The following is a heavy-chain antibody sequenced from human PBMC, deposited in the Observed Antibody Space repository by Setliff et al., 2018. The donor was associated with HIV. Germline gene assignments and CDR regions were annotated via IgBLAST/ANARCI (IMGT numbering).Heavy chain of an antibody. J-gene: IGHJ4*02. CDR2: IDASNGNT. V-gene: IGHV1-3*01. D-gene: IGHD3-22*01. Sequence: ASVKVSCKASGYTFTTYAMHWVRQAPGQRLEWMGWIDASNGNTKYSQKFQGRVTITRDTSASTAYLELSSLRSEDTAVYYCARVDYYDSSGYWHFDYWGQGTLVTVSS. CDR1: GYTFTTYA. CDR3: ARVDYYDSSGYWHFDY.